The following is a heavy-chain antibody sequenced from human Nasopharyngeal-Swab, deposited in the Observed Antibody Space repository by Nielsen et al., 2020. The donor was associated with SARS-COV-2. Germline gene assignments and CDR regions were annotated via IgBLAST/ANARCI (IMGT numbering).Heavy chain of an antibody. J-gene: IGHJ4*02. CDR2: ISSSSSTI. V-gene: IGHV3-48*02. Sequence: GGSLRLSCAASGFTFRTYSMNWVRQAPGKGLEWVSYISSSSSTIYYADSVKGRFTISRDNAKNSLYLQMSSLRDEDTAVYYCARGDTGSWYRVSADWGQGTLVTVSS. D-gene: IGHD6-13*01. CDR3: ARGDTGSWYRVSAD. CDR1: GFTFRTYS.